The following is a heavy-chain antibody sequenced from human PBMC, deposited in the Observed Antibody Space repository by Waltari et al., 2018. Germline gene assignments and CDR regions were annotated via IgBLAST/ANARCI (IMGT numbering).Heavy chain of an antibody. Sequence: QVHLQQSGAGLLRPSPTLSLTSTSYGGSSSPFYWSCIRHAPGKGLEWLGESYHGGSTNYNPSLRCRITISVDTSKNQFSLTLNSVSAADTSVYYCAEVNANLDTVMNWGQGTLVTVSS. CDR2: SYHGGST. J-gene: IGHJ4*02. D-gene: IGHD5-18*01. CDR1: GGSSSPFY. V-gene: IGHV4-34*01. CDR3: AEVNANLDTVMN.